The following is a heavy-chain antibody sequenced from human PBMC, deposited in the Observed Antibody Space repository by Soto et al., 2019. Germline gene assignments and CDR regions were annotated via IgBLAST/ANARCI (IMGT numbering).Heavy chain of an antibody. CDR3: ARDWVHERWLDP. Sequence: SETLSLTCTVFGGSVNSGDYYWSWIRQSPGKGLEWIGSIFYSGTTDYNPSLQGRITISIATSKNQFSLRLTSVTAADTALYYCARDWVHERWLDPWGQGTLVTVSS. CDR2: IFYSGTT. V-gene: IGHV4-30-4*01. CDR1: GGSVNSGDYY. D-gene: IGHD1-1*01. J-gene: IGHJ5*02.